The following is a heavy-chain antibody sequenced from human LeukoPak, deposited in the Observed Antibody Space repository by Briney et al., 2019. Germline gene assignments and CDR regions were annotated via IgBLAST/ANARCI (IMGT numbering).Heavy chain of an antibody. CDR2: IITSGTNT. J-gene: IGHJ4*02. CDR1: GFTFSHYD. CDR3: ASQYYYDSSGYYYPFDY. Sequence: PGGSLRLSCAASGFTFSHYDMTWVRQAPGKGLEWVSGIITSGTNTYYADSVKGRFTITRDDAKNSLYLQMNSLRAEDTAVYYCASQYYYDSSGYYYPFDYWGQGTLVTVSS. V-gene: IGHV3-21*01. D-gene: IGHD3-22*01.